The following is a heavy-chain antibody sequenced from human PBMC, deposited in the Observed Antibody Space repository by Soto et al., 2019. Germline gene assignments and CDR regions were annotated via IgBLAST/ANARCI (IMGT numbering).Heavy chain of an antibody. Sequence: EVQLVESGGGLVQPGRSLRLSCAASGFTFDDYAMHWVRQAPGKGLEWVSGISWNSGSIGYADSVKGRFTISRDNAKNSLYLQMNSLRAEDTALYYCAKDIMSSSYVGGWFDPWGQGTLVTVSS. CDR3: AKDIMSSSYVGGWFDP. CDR1: GFTFDDYA. J-gene: IGHJ5*02. D-gene: IGHD6-13*01. V-gene: IGHV3-9*01. CDR2: ISWNSGSI.